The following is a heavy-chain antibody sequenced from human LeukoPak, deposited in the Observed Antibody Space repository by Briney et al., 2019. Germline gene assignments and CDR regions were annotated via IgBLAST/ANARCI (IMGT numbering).Heavy chain of an antibody. Sequence: ASVKVSCKASGYTFTGYYMHWVRQAPGQGLEWMGWINPNSGGTNYAQKFQGRVTMTRNTSISTAYMELSSLRSEDTAVYYCARGAKRITIFGVVDETYYYGMDVWGQGTTVTVSS. CDR3: ARGAKRITIFGVVDETYYYGMDV. CDR2: INPNSGGT. CDR1: GYTFTGYY. V-gene: IGHV1-2*02. D-gene: IGHD3-3*01. J-gene: IGHJ6*02.